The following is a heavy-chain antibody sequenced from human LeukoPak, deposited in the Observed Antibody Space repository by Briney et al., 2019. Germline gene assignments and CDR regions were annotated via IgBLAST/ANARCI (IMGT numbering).Heavy chain of an antibody. Sequence: SETLSLTCIVSGGSISSDSHYWGWIRQPPGKGLEWIGTMYYSGNTYYSPSLKSRVTISVDASKNQFSLRRSSVTAADTAVYYCARLIGLWFPFDYWGQGALVAVSS. CDR3: ARLIGLWFPFDY. CDR2: MYYSGNT. CDR1: GGSISSDSHY. J-gene: IGHJ4*02. D-gene: IGHD3-10*01. V-gene: IGHV4-39*01.